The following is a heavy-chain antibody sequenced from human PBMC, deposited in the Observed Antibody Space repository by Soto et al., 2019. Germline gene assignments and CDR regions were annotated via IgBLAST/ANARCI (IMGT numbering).Heavy chain of an antibody. CDR1: GGSISGYY. J-gene: IGHJ4*02. CDR3: ARVNSARPLSALVAFDY. Sequence: SETLSLTCTVSGGSISGYYWSWIRQHPGKGLEWIGYIYYSGSTYYNPSLKSRVTISVDTSKNQFSLKLSSVTAADTAVYYCARVNSARPLSALVAFDYWGQGTLVTVSS. CDR2: IYYSGST. D-gene: IGHD5-12*01. V-gene: IGHV4-31*03.